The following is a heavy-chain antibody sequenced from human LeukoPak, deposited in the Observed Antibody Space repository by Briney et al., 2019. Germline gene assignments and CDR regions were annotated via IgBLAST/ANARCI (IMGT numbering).Heavy chain of an antibody. CDR2: IYTSGST. Sequence: SETLSLTCTVSGDSISSYYWSWIRQPAGKGLEWIGRIYTSGSTNYNPSLKSRVTMSVDTSKNQFSLKLSSVTAADTAVYYCARGGYGSGSYYKYYFDYWGQGTLVTVSS. CDR1: GDSISSYY. J-gene: IGHJ4*02. V-gene: IGHV4-4*07. CDR3: ARGGYGSGSYYKYYFDY. D-gene: IGHD3-10*01.